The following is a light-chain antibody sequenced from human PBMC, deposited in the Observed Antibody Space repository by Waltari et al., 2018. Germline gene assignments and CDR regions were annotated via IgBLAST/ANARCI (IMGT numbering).Light chain of an antibody. J-gene: IGKJ1*01. CDR3: QMYVRLPVT. V-gene: IGKV3-20*01. Sequence: EIVLTQSPGTLALSPGERATLSCRASQSVGRALAWYQQKPGQDPRLLIYYTSTRATGIPDRVSGSGSGTDFSLTISRVEPEDFAVYYCQMYVRLPVTFGQGTKVEVK. CDR1: QSVGRA. CDR2: YTS.